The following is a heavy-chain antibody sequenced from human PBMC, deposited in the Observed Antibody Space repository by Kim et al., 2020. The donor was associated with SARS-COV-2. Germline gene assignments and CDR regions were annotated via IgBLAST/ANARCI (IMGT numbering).Heavy chain of an antibody. D-gene: IGHD3-10*01. Sequence: GGSLRLSCAASGFTFSSYSMNWVRQAPGKGLEWVSSISSSSSYIYYADSVKGRFTISRDNAKNSLYLQMNSLRAEDTAVYYCARDVRAVRGVIGVYYYYYGMDVWGQGTTVTVSS. V-gene: IGHV3-21*01. CDR2: ISSSSSYI. CDR3: ARDVRAVRGVIGVYYYYYGMDV. J-gene: IGHJ6*02. CDR1: GFTFSSYS.